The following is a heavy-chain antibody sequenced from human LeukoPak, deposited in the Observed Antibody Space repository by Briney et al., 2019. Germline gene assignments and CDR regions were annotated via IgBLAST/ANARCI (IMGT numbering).Heavy chain of an antibody. J-gene: IGHJ5*02. CDR2: ISGDGDNT. CDR1: GFTLDAYA. Sequence: GGSLRLSCVASGFTLDAYALHWVRQAPGKGLEWISLISGDGDNTYYADSVKGRFTISRDNSRNSLYLQMSSLRAEDTALYYCAKGVRSGTYYNCFDPWGQGTLVTVSS. D-gene: IGHD1-26*01. CDR3: AKGVRSGTYYNCFDP. V-gene: IGHV3-43*02.